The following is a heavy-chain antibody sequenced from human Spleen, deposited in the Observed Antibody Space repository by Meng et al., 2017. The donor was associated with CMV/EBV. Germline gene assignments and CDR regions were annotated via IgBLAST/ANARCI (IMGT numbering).Heavy chain of an antibody. V-gene: IGHV4-34*01. CDR1: GGSFSGYY. J-gene: IGHJ4*02. D-gene: IGHD3-10*01. CDR2: INHSGST. Sequence: QGQLQQWGEGLLKPSETLSLTCAVYGGSFSGYYWSWIRQPPGKGLEWIGEINHSGSTNYNPSLKSRVTISVDTSKNQFSLKLSSVTAADTAVYYCARAPKYYGSGSYSYWGQGTLVTVSS. CDR3: ARAPKYYGSGSYSY.